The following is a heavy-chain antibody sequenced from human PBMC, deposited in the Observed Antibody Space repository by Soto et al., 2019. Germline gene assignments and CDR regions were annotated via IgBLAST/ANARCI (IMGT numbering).Heavy chain of an antibody. Sequence: GGSLRLSCAASGFTFSSYGMHWVRQAPGKGLEWVAVISYDGSNKYYADSVKGRFTISRDNSKNTLYLQMNSLRAEDTAVYYCAKDLGNNSPATTDYWGQGTLVTVSS. CDR2: ISYDGSNK. D-gene: IGHD6-25*01. CDR3: AKDLGNNSPATTDY. CDR1: GFTFSSYG. V-gene: IGHV3-30*18. J-gene: IGHJ4*02.